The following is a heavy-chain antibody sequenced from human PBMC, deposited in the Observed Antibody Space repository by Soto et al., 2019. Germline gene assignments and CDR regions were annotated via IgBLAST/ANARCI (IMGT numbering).Heavy chain of an antibody. CDR1: GFTFSSYG. D-gene: IGHD5-18*01. CDR2: IWYDGSNK. Sequence: QVQLVESGGGVVQPGRSLRLSCAASGFTFSSYGMHWVRQAPGKGLEWVAVIWYDGSNKYYADSVKGRFTNSRDNSKNTLYLRMNSLRAEDTAGYYCARDGYSYGEYIDYWGRGTLVTVSS. J-gene: IGHJ4*02. CDR3: ARDGYSYGEYIDY. V-gene: IGHV3-33*01.